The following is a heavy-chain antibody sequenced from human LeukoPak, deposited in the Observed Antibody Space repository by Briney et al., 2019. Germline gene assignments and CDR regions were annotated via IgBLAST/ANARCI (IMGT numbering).Heavy chain of an antibody. J-gene: IGHJ6*02. CDR2: INSDGSGT. CDR3: AREMNDHHYGMDV. CDR1: GFTFSSHW. V-gene: IGHV3-74*01. D-gene: IGHD1-1*01. Sequence: HPGGSLRLSCAASGFTFSSHWMHWVRQAPGKGLVWVSRINSDGSGTTYADSVKGRFTISRDNAKNTLYLQMNSLRVEDTAVFYCAREMNDHHYGMDVWGQGTTVTVSS.